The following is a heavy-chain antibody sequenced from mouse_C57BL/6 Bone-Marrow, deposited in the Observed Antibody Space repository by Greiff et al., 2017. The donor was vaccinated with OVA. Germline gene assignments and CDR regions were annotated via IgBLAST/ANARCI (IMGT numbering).Heavy chain of an antibody. D-gene: IGHD2-2*01. CDR2: IYPGNSDT. CDR1: GYTFTSYW. Sequence: VQLQQSGTVLARPGASVKMSCKTSGYTFTSYWMHWVKQRPGQGLEWIGAIYPGNSDTSYNQKFKGKAKLTADTSASTAYMQLSSLTNEDSAVYYCTRWLTAYWYFDVWGTGTTVTVSS. V-gene: IGHV1-5*01. CDR3: TRWLTAYWYFDV. J-gene: IGHJ1*03.